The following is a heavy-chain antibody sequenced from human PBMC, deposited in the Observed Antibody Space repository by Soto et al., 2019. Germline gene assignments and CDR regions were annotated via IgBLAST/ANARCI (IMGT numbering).Heavy chain of an antibody. CDR2: VYYGGTA. V-gene: IGHV4-59*01. Sequence: PSETLSLTCSVSGDSIRSYYWTWIRQPPGRGLEWIGHVYYGGTANYNPSLQSRVTISLDTSKNQFSLRLTSMTAADTAVYYCAGEGALATFGVVWGQGTRVTVSS. J-gene: IGHJ4*02. D-gene: IGHD3-3*01. CDR1: GDSIRSYY. CDR3: AGEGALATFGVV.